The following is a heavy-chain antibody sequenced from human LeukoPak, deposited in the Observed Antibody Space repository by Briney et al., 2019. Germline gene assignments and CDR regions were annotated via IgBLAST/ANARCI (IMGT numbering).Heavy chain of an antibody. CDR3: ARLGGHYGDYDY. CDR2: INHSGST. D-gene: IGHD4-17*01. Sequence: SETLSLTCAVYGGSFSGYYWSWIRQPPGKGLEWIGEINHSGSTNYNPSLKSRVTISVDTSKSQFSLKLSSVTAADTAVYYCARLGGHYGDYDYWGQGTLVTVSS. CDR1: GGSFSGYY. J-gene: IGHJ4*02. V-gene: IGHV4-34*01.